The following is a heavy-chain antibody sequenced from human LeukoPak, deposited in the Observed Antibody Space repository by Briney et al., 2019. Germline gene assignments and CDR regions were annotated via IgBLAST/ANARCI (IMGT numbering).Heavy chain of an antibody. CDR3: ARSRSSWPFDY. J-gene: IGHJ4*02. CDR2: IYYSGST. D-gene: IGHD6-13*01. Sequence: SETLSLTGTVSGGSISSGGYYWSWIRQHPGKGLEWIGYIYYSGSTYYNPSLKSRVTISVDTSKNQFSLKLSSVTAADTAVYYCARSRSSWPFDYWGQGTLVTVSS. CDR1: GGSISSGGYY. V-gene: IGHV4-31*03.